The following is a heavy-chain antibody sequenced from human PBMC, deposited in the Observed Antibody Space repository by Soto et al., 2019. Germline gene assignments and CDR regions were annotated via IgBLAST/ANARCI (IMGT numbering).Heavy chain of an antibody. D-gene: IGHD3-3*02. V-gene: IGHV1-8*01. CDR2: MNPNSGNT. J-gene: IGHJ3*02. CDR1: GYTFTSYD. Sequence: SVKVYWKASGYTFTSYDINCVRQETGQGLEWMGWMNPNSGNTGYAQKFQGRVTMTRNTSISTAYMELSSLRSEDTAVYYCALALEGSFYAFDIWGQGTMVTVSS. CDR3: ALALEGSFYAFDI.